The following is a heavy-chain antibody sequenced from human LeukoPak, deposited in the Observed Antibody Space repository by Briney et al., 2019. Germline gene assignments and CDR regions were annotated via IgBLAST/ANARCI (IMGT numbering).Heavy chain of an antibody. J-gene: IGHJ4*02. CDR1: GCSISRGGYS. CDR2: IYYSGST. V-gene: IGHV4-30-4*07. CDR3: ARVSWDYSNYVPYYFDY. Sequence: PSETLSLTCAVSGCSISRGGYSGSCIRQPPGKGLEGIGYIYYSGSTYYNPSLKRRVTISLDTSKKQSSLKLSSVTAADTAVYYCARVSWDYSNYVPYYFDYWGQGTLVTVSS. D-gene: IGHD4-11*01.